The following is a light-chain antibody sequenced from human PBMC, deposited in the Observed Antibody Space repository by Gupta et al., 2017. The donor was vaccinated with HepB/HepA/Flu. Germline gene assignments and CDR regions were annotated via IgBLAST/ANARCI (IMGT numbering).Light chain of an antibody. CDR1: TNDVGSYNL. V-gene: IGLV2-23*02. J-gene: IGLJ1*01. CDR3: CSYAGGKGSDV. Sequence: HSALTQIASVSGSPGPSITISCSGSTNDVGSYNLVSWYQQHPGKVPKLMIYEVTKRTSWASSRFSGSKSGNTASLTIAGLRAEDEADYYCCSYAGGKGSDVFGAGTKVTVL. CDR2: EVT.